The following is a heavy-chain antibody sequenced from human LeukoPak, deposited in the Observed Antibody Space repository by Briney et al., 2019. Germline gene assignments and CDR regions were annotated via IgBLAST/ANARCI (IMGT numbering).Heavy chain of an antibody. CDR3: ARDGKVVPADMRGYWFDP. V-gene: IGHV4-4*07. J-gene: IGHJ5*02. CDR2: IYTSGSTSGNT. Sequence: PSETLSLTCTVSGGSISSYYWSWIRQPAGKGLEWIGRIYTSGSTSGNTIYNPSLKSRVTMSVDTSKNQFSLKVSSMTAADTAVYFCARDGKVVPADMRGYWFDPWGQGALVTVSS. D-gene: IGHD2-2*01. CDR1: GGSISSYY.